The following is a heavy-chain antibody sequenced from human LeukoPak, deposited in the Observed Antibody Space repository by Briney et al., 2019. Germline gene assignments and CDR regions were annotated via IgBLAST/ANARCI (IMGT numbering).Heavy chain of an antibody. CDR2: ISYDGSNK. D-gene: IGHD1-26*01. CDR1: GFTFSSYG. V-gene: IGHV3-30*18. J-gene: IGHJ2*01. Sequence: HPGRSLRLSCAASGFTFSSYGMHWVRQAPGKGLEWVAVISYDGSNKYYADSVKGRFTISRDSSRNTLFLHMNTLRAEDTAIYYCAKDRTVGASYWYFDLWGRGTLVTVSP. CDR3: AKDRTVGASYWYFDL.